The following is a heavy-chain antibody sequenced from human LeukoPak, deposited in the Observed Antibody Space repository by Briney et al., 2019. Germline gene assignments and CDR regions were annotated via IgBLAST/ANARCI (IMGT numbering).Heavy chain of an antibody. CDR2: IYISGST. J-gene: IGHJ5*02. V-gene: IGHV4-61*02. D-gene: IGHD3-22*01. Sequence: SETLSLTCTVSGGSISSGSYYWSWIRQPAGAGLEWIGRIYISGSTDYNPSLRSRVTISVDTSKNQFSLKLTSVTAADTAVYYCAREDYDSSGYYSVYWFDPWGQGTLVTVSS. CDR3: AREDYDSSGYYSVYWFDP. CDR1: GGSISSGSYY.